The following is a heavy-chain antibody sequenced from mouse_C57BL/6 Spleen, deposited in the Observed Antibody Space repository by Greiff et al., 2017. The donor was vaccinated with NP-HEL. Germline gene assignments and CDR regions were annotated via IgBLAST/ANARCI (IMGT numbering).Heavy chain of an antibody. CDR2: IDPNSGGT. CDR3: AAITTVWGY. CDR1: GYTFTSYW. D-gene: IGHD1-1*01. J-gene: IGHJ2*01. Sequence: QVQLKESGAELVKPGASVKLSCKASGYTFTSYWMHWVKQRPGRGLEWIGRIDPNSGGTKYNEKFKSKATLTVDKPSSTAYMQLSSLTSEDSAVYYCAAITTVWGYWGQGTTLTVSS. V-gene: IGHV1-72*01.